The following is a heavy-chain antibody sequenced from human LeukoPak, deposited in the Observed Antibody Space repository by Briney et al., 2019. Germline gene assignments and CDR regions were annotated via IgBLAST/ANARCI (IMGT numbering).Heavy chain of an antibody. J-gene: IGHJ4*02. Sequence: GGSLRLSCAASGFTFSNYAMHWVRQAPGKGLEWVSLISSGGTYEYYADSGKGRFTISRDNSKNTLYLQLNRLRAEDTAVYYCARDSTYYYDSGSSGPHYFDNWGQGTLVTVSS. V-gene: IGHV3-30*01. CDR3: ARDSTYYYDSGSSGPHYFDN. CDR1: GFTFSNYA. CDR2: ISSGGTYE. D-gene: IGHD3-10*01.